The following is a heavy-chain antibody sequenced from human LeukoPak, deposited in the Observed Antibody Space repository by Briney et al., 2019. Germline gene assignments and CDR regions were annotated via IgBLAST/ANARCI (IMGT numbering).Heavy chain of an antibody. J-gene: IGHJ3*02. D-gene: IGHD4-17*01. CDR2: IIPIFGTA. Sequence: SVKVSCRASGGTFSSYAISWVRQAPGQGLEWMGGIIPIFGTANYAQKFQGRVTITTDESTSTAYMELSSLRSEDTAVYYCARLSVGIYGDYGDAFDIWGQGTMVTVSS. CDR3: ARLSVGIYGDYGDAFDI. V-gene: IGHV1-69*05. CDR1: GGTFSSYA.